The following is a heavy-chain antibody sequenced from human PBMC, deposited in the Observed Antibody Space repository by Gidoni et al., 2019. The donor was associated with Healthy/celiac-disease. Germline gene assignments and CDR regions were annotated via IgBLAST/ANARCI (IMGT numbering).Heavy chain of an antibody. Sequence: EVQLVQSGAEVKKPGESLMTSCKGSGYSFTSYWIGWVRQMPGKGLEWMGIIYPGDSDTRYSPSFQGQVTISADKSISTAYLQWSSLKASDTAMYYCASAGSGYSSSWEDREDAFDIWGQGTMVTVSS. J-gene: IGHJ3*02. CDR2: IYPGDSDT. CDR1: GYSFTSYW. D-gene: IGHD6-13*01. CDR3: ASAGSGYSSSWEDREDAFDI. V-gene: IGHV5-51*01.